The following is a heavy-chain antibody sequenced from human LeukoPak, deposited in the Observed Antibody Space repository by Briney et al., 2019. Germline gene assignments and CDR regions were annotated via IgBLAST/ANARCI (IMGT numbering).Heavy chain of an antibody. V-gene: IGHV3-23*01. CDR2: ISGSDGSA. Sequence: GGSLRLSCAASGFTFSSYAMSWVRQAPGKGXEWVSAISGSDGSAYYADSVKGRFTISRDNSKNTVYLQMNSLRAEDTAVYYCATQTTVTTAFDYWGQGTLVTVSS. D-gene: IGHD4-17*01. CDR3: ATQTTVTTAFDY. J-gene: IGHJ4*02. CDR1: GFTFSSYA.